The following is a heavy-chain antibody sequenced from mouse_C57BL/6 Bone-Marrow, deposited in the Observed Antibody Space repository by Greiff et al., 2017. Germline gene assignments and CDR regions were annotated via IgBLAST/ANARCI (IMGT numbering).Heavy chain of an antibody. J-gene: IGHJ3*01. Sequence: VQLQESGPGLVQPSQSLSITCTVSGFSLTSSGVHWVRQSPGKGLEWLGVIWSGGSTDYNAAFISRLSISKDNSKSQVFFKMNSLQADDTAIYYCARNQGNNWAWFAYWGQGTLVTVSA. CDR2: IWSGGST. V-gene: IGHV2-2*01. CDR1: GFSLTSSG. CDR3: ARNQGNNWAWFAY. D-gene: IGHD4-1*01.